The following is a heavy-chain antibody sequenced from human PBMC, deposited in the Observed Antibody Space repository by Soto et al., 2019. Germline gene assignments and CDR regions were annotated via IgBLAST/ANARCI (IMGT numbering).Heavy chain of an antibody. D-gene: IGHD3-10*01. CDR2: INHSGST. J-gene: IGHJ6*02. V-gene: IGHV4-34*01. Sequence: PSETLSLTCAVYGGSFSGYYWSWIRQPPGKGLEWIGEINHSGSTNYNPSLKSRVTISVDTSKNQFSLKLSSVTAADTAVYYCARAQGVLLWFGELPLHYYYGMDVWGQGTTVTVSS. CDR3: ARAQGVLLWFGELPLHYYYGMDV. CDR1: GGSFSGYY.